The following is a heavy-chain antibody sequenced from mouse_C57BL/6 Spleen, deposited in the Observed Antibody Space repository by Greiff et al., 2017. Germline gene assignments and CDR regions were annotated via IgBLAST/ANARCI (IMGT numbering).Heavy chain of an antibody. CDR1: GYTFTSYW. CDR2: INPSNGGT. J-gene: IGHJ2*03. Sequence: QVQLQQPGTELVKPGASVKLSCKASGYTFTSYWMHWVKQRPGQGLEWIGNINPSNGGTNYNEKFKSKATLTVDKSSSTDYMQLSRLTSEDSAVYYCARGNYDYDYYFDTWGQGTSLTVSS. V-gene: IGHV1-53*01. D-gene: IGHD2-4*01. CDR3: ARGNYDYDYYFDT.